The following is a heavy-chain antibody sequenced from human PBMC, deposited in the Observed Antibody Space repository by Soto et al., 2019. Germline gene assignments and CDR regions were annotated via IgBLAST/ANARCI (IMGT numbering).Heavy chain of an antibody. V-gene: IGHV3-23*01. CDR2: ISGSGQTT. Sequence: GGSLRLSCAASGFTFSSYSLSWLRQAPGKGLEWVSGISGSGQTTHYRDSVKGRFTISRDNFRNTLYLQVNSLRADDTAVYFCAKSSCDGWATYDFYYWGQEAVLTVSS. CDR3: AKSSCDGWATYDFYY. D-gene: IGHD3-10*01. CDR1: GFTFSSYS. J-gene: IGHJ4*02.